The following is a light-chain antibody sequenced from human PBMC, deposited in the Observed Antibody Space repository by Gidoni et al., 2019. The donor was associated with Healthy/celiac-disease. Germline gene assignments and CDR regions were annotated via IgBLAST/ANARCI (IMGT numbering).Light chain of an antibody. CDR2: QDS. CDR3: QTWDSSTVV. V-gene: IGLV3-1*01. CDR1: KLGDQY. Sequence: SYELTQPPSVSVPPGQTASIACSGDKLGDQYACWYQQKPGQSPVLVIYQDSKRPPGIPERFSGSNSGNTATLTISGTQAMDEADYYCQTWDSSTVVFGGGTKLTVL. J-gene: IGLJ2*01.